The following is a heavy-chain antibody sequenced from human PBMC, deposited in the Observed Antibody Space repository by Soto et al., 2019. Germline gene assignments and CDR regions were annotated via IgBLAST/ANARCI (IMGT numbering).Heavy chain of an antibody. D-gene: IGHD1-1*01. V-gene: IGHV1-69*06. Sequence: SVKVSCKASGGTFSSYAISWVRQAPGQGLEWMGGIIPIFGTANYAQKFQGRVTITADKSTSTAYMELSSLRSEDTAVYYCAGPFETTYDAFDIWGQGTMVTVSS. CDR2: IIPIFGTA. CDR3: AGPFETTYDAFDI. J-gene: IGHJ3*02. CDR1: GGTFSSYA.